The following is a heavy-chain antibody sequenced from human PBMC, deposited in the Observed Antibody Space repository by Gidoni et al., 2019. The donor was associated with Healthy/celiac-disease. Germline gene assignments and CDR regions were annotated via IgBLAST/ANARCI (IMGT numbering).Heavy chain of an antibody. CDR3: ARPPLHHYDILSGYYTTGHYAFDI. CDR2: IFSPDEK. J-gene: IGHJ3*02. Sequence: QGTLKESGPVRVKPTETLTLTCPGAVFALSNARMGVRWSRQPPRKALEWLAHIFSPDEKSYSTSLKSRLTISNDTSKSQVVLTMPNMDPVDTATYYCARPPLHHYDILSGYYTTGHYAFDIWGQGTMVTVSS. CDR1: VFALSNARMG. D-gene: IGHD3-9*01. V-gene: IGHV2-26*01.